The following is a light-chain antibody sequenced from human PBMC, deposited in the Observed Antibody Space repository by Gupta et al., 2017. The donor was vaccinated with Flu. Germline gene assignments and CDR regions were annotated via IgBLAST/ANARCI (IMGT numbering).Light chain of an antibody. CDR1: NSVISN. V-gene: IGKV3-11*01. CDR2: DAS. CDR3: QQRNNRPRT. Sequence: GENTTLPCRDSNSVISNLALYQQKTRQDPSILIYDASNRATGSPAWFCGSGSWTDFTLTIISLEPEDVAVYYCQQRNNRPRTFGQGTKLEIK. J-gene: IGKJ2*01.